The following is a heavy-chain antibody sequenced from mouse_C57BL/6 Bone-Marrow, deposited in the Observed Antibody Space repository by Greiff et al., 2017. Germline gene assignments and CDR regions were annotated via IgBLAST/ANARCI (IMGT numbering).Heavy chain of an antibody. V-gene: IGHV5-4*03. Sequence: EVNVVESGGGLVKPGGSLKLSCAASGFTFSSYAMSWVRQTPEKRLEWVATISDGGSYTYYPDNVTGRFTISRENAKNNLYLEMSHLKSEDTAMYYCARARDGYYYARDYWGKGTSVTVSS. CDR1: GFTFSSYA. J-gene: IGHJ4*01. CDR2: ISDGGSYT. D-gene: IGHD2-3*01. CDR3: ARARDGYYYARDY.